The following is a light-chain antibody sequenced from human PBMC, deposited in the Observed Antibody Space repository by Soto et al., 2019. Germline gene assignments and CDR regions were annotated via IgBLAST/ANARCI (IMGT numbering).Light chain of an antibody. V-gene: IGKV1-5*01. CDR1: RSISDW. J-gene: IGKJ4*01. CDR3: QQTYSDIS. Sequence: DIQMTQSPSTLSPSVGDRVTITCRASRSISDWLAWYQQKPGEAPKLLIYAASTLYGGVPSRFSGSGSGADFTLTISGLQPEDFASYHCQQTYSDISFGGGTKVDI. CDR2: AAS.